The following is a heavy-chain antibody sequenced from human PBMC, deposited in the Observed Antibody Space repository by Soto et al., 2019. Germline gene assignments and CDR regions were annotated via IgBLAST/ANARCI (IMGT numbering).Heavy chain of an antibody. V-gene: IGHV5-51*01. CDR1: GYSFTSYW. CDR2: IYPADPDT. J-gene: IGHJ4*02. CDR3: ARRPEYSSSVYFDY. D-gene: IGHD6-6*01. Sequence: GESLKISCKGSGYSFTSYWIGWVRQMPGKGLEWVGIIYPADPDTRYSPSFQGQVTISVDKSISTAYLQWSSLKASDSAMYYCARRPEYSSSVYFDYWGQGTLVTVSS.